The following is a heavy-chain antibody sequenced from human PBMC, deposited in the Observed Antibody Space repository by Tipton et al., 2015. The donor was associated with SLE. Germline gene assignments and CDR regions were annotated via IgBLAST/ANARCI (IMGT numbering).Heavy chain of an antibody. CDR3: ARQMNSDLWSGPLPHAFDL. J-gene: IGHJ3*01. V-gene: IGHV4-38-2*01. Sequence: TLSLTCSVSDFSINSGYYWAWFRQPPGKGLEWIASWYYRSGYNYYSPSLKNRVTVSAETSNNQVSLRLGSVTAADTAMYYCARQMNSDLWSGPLPHAFDLWGPGTMVTVSS. D-gene: IGHD3-3*01. CDR2: WYYRSGYN. CDR1: DFSINSGYY.